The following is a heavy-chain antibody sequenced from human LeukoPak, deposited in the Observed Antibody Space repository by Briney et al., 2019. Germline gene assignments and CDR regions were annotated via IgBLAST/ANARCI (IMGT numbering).Heavy chain of an antibody. CDR1: GGTFSSYT. V-gene: IGHV1-3*01. Sequence: GSSVKVSCKASGGTFSSYTINWVRQAPGQGLEWMGGINAGNGNTKYSQKFQGRVTITRDTSASTAYMELSSLRSEDTAVYYCARDSGQEGSYYPRDFDYWGQGTLVTVSS. CDR3: ARDSGQEGSYYPRDFDY. J-gene: IGHJ4*02. D-gene: IGHD1-26*01. CDR2: INAGNGNT.